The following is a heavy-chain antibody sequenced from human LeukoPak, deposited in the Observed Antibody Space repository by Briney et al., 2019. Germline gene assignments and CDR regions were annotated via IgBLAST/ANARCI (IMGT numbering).Heavy chain of an antibody. CDR1: GYTFTSYD. CDR3: ARGNYYGSGSSYGFDP. J-gene: IGHJ5*02. CDR2: MNPNSGNT. V-gene: IGHV1-8*01. Sequence: ASVKVSCKASGYTFTSYDINWVRQATGQGLEWMGWMNPNSGNTGYAQKFQGRVTMTRNTSISTAYMELSSLRSEGTAVYYCARGNYYGSGSSYGFDPWGQGTLVTVSS. D-gene: IGHD3-10*01.